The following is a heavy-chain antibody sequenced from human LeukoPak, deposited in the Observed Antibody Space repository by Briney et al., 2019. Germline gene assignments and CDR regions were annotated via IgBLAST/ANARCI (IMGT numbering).Heavy chain of an antibody. D-gene: IGHD3-3*01. V-gene: IGHV1-24*01. Sequence: GASVKVSCKVCGYTLTELSMHWVRQAPGKGLEWMGGFDPEDGETIYAQKFQGRVTMTEDASTDTAYMELSSLRSEDTAVYYCATELGWSGSVVWFDPWGQGTLVTVSS. J-gene: IGHJ5*02. CDR3: ATELGWSGSVVWFDP. CDR1: GYTLTELS. CDR2: FDPEDGET.